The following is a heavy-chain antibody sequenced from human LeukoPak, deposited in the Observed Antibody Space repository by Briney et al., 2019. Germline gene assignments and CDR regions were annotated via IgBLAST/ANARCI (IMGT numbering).Heavy chain of an antibody. CDR2: IDPSGGST. V-gene: IGHV1-46*01. D-gene: IGHD2-8*01. CDR3: TCWAGEVKNGLWSAPFDY. J-gene: IGHJ4*02. Sequence: ASVKVPCKASGYTFTSHYFHLVRQAPGQGLEWMGIIDPSGGSTNYAQKFQGRVAMTRDTSTSTVYMDLSSLRSEDTAVYYCTCWAGEVKNGLWSAPFDYWGQGDLVTVSS. CDR1: GYTFTSHY.